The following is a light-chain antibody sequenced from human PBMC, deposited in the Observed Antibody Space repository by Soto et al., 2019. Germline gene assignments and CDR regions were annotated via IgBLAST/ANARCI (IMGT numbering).Light chain of an antibody. J-gene: IGKJ5*01. V-gene: IGKV1-12*01. CDR1: QSVYNN. CDR3: QQASSFPPT. CDR2: AAS. Sequence: MTQSPATLSVSPGERATLSCRASQSVYNNLAWYQQKPGKAPKIMIYAASSLQGGVPSRFSGSGSGTEFTLTISSLQPEDFATYYCQQASSFPPTFGQGTRLEIK.